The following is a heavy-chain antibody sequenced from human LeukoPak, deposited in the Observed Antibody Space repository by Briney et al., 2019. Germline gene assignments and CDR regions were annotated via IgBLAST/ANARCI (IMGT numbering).Heavy chain of an antibody. CDR1: GFTFSSYA. V-gene: IGHV3-30-3*01. D-gene: IGHD3-10*01. J-gene: IGHJ4*02. CDR2: ISYDGSNK. Sequence: GGSLRLSCAASGFTFSSYAMHWVRQAPGKGLEWVAVISYDGSNKYYADSVKGRFTISRDNSKNTLYLQMNSPRAEDTAVYYCARVLEAYYYGSGSYYKYFDYWGQGTLVTVSS. CDR3: ARVLEAYYYGSGSYYKYFDY.